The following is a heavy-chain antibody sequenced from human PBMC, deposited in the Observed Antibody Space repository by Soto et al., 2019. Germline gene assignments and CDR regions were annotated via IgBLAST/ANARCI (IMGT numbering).Heavy chain of an antibody. J-gene: IGHJ6*02. CDR1: GFTFSSYA. Sequence: QVQLVESGGGVVQPGRSLRLSCAASGFTFSSYAMHWVRQAPGKGLEWVAVISFDGSNKYYVDSVKGRFTISRDNSKNTLYLQLNSLRPQDTAVYLCARPMDVTGTTYYYYYGLDVWGQGTTVTVSS. D-gene: IGHD1-7*01. CDR3: ARPMDVTGTTYYYYYGLDV. CDR2: ISFDGSNK. V-gene: IGHV3-30-3*01.